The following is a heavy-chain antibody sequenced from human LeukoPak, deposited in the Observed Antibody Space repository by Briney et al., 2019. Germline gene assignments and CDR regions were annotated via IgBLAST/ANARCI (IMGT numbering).Heavy chain of an antibody. V-gene: IGHV3-11*01. Sequence: GGSLRLSCAASGFTFSDYYMSWSRQAPGKRLEWVSYISSSGSTIYYADSVKGRFPISRDKAKISLYLQMNSLRAEDTAVYYCAREERIVGAAFDYWGQGTLVTVSS. D-gene: IGHD1-26*01. J-gene: IGHJ4*02. CDR1: GFTFSDYY. CDR2: ISSSGSTI. CDR3: AREERIVGAAFDY.